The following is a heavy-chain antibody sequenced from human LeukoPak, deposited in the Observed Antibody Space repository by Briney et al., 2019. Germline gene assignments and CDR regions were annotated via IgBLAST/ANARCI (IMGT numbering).Heavy chain of an antibody. CDR1: GFTFSSYA. D-gene: IGHD3-3*01. CDR3: AKDPRITIFGVVHEGGWFDP. J-gene: IGHJ5*02. V-gene: IGHV3-23*01. Sequence: GGSLRLSCAASGFTFSSYAMSWVRQAPGKGLEWVSAISGSGGSTYYADSVKGRFTISRDNSKNTLYLQMNSLRAEDTAVYYCAKDPRITIFGVVHEGGWFDPWGQGTLVTVSS. CDR2: ISGSGGST.